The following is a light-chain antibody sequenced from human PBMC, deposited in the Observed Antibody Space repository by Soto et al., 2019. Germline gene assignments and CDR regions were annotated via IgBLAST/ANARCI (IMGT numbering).Light chain of an antibody. Sequence: IQLTQSPSSLSASVGDRVTVTCRASQDINKFLAWFQQKPGKAPNLLIFSPSTLQSAVPSRFSGGGSGTDFTLTIDSLQPEDFATYYCQQLKTYPYTFGQGTKLEIK. CDR1: QDINKF. J-gene: IGKJ2*01. CDR2: SPS. V-gene: IGKV1-9*01. CDR3: QQLKTYPYT.